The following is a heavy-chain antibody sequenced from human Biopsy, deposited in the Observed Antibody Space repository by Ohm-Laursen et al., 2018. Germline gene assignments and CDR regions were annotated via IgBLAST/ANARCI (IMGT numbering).Heavy chain of an antibody. J-gene: IGHJ5*02. CDR1: GGSISSGGSY. Sequence: SDTLSLTCSVSGGSISSGGSYWSWIRQRPGKGLEWIGYIFNSASTYYNPSLKNLITISGDTSKNQFSLKLNSVTAADTAVYYCARGDYFDSNGFFWFAPWGPPTLVTVSS. V-gene: IGHV4-31*01. D-gene: IGHD3-22*01. CDR3: ARGDYFDSNGFFWFAP. CDR2: IFNSAST.